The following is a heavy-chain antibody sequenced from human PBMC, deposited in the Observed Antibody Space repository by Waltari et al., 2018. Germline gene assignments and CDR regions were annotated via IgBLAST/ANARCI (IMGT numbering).Heavy chain of an antibody. D-gene: IGHD3-3*01. Sequence: QLHLQDSGSGLVKPSQTLSLTCAVSGGSVHSGAYLTWIRTHPGKGLDWIGYIYYSGSTYYNPSLKSRVTISVDRSKNQFSLKLTSVTAADTAVYYCARGVPKNDFWSGYLSPLFDYWGQGTLVSVSS. J-gene: IGHJ4*02. CDR1: GGSVHSGAYL. V-gene: IGHV4-30-2*01. CDR2: IYYSGST. CDR3: ARGVPKNDFWSGYLSPLFDY.